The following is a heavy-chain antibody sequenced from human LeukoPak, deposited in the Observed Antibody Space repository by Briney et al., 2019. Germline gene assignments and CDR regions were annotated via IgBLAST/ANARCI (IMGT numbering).Heavy chain of an antibody. Sequence: GGSLRLSCAASGFTFSSYGMSWVRQAPGKGLEWVSAISGSGGSTYYADSVKGRFTISRDNSKNTLYLQMNSLRAEDTAVYYCAKGVRPVLAATYFDYWGQGTLVTVS. V-gene: IGHV3-23*01. CDR2: ISGSGGST. J-gene: IGHJ4*02. CDR1: GFTFSSYG. CDR3: AKGVRPVLAATYFDY. D-gene: IGHD2-15*01.